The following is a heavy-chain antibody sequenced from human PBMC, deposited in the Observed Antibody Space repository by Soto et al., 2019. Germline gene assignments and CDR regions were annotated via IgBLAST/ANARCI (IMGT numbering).Heavy chain of an antibody. J-gene: IGHJ4*02. CDR1: GFTFSSYG. CDR2: ISYDGSNK. CDR3: AKDGPLDY. V-gene: IGHV3-30*18. Sequence: GGSLRLSCAASGFTFSSYGMHWVRQAPGKGLEWVAVISYDGSNKYYADSVKGRFTISRDNSKNTLYLQMNSLRAEDTAVYYCAKDGPLDYWGQGTLVTVSS.